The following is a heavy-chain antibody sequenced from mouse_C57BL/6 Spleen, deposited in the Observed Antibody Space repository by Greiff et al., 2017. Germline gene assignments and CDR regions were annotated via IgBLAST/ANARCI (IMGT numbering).Heavy chain of an antibody. CDR3: ARSRDDDEGVAY. V-gene: IGHV1-42*01. CDR1: GYSFTGYY. J-gene: IGHJ3*01. D-gene: IGHD2-4*01. CDR2: INPSTGGT. Sequence: VQLQQSGPELVKPGASEKISCKASGYSFTGYYMNWVKQSPEKSLEWIGEINPSTGGTTYNQKFKAKATLTVDKSSSTAYMQLKSLTSEDSAVYYCARSRDDDEGVAYGGQGTLVTVSA.